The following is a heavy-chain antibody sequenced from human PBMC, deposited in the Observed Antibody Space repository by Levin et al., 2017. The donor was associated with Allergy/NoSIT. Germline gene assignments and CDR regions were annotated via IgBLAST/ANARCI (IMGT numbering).Heavy chain of an antibody. CDR3: ARDQRGHSQAFDI. CDR2: ISYDGNNK. V-gene: IGHV3-30*04. J-gene: IGHJ3*02. CDR1: GFTFSSYA. Sequence: GESLKISCAASGFTFSSYAIHWVRQAPGKGLEWVSIISYDGNNKYYTDSVRGRFTISRDNSKNTVYLQMDSLRPDDSALYYCARDQRGHSQAFDIWGQGTMVTVSS. D-gene: IGHD5-24*01.